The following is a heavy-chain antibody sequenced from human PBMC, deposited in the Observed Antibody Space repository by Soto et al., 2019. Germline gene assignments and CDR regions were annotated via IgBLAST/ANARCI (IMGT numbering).Heavy chain of an antibody. J-gene: IGHJ4*02. D-gene: IGHD6-19*01. CDR2: TYYRSKWYS. CDR1: GYSVASTIAA. V-gene: IGHV6-1*01. CDR3: ARGSYYSGWV. Sequence: QTLSLTCAISGYSVASTIAAWSLIRQSPSRGLEWLGRTYYRSKWYSDYAVSVKSRITINPDTSKNQYSLQLNSVTPEDTAVYYCARGSYYSGWVWGQGTLVTVSS.